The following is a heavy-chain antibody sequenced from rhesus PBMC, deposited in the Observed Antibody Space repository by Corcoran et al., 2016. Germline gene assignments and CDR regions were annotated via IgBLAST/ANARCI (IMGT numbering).Heavy chain of an antibody. CDR3: ARSGWTSWDNRFDV. Sequence: QLQLQESGPGLVKPLETLSLTCVVSGGSIDNTYWNWIRPPPCTRLEWIARISGSGGVTDYNSSLKSRVTISRDVSKNQFSLRVNSVTAADTAVYYCARSGWTSWDNRFDVWGAGVLVTVSS. D-gene: IGHD2-39*02. V-gene: IGHV4-173*01. J-gene: IGHJ5-1*01. CDR1: GGSIDNTY. CDR2: ISGSGGVT.